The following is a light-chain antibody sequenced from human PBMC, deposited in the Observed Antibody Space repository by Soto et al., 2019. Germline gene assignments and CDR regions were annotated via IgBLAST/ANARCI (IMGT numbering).Light chain of an antibody. Sequence: EIVMTQSPPTLYVSPGERATLSCRASQSISRNLAWLQQKPGQAPSLLIFGASTRAAGIPARFSGSGSGTEFSLTISGLQSEDFAVYFCHQYENWPKTFGQGTKVDIK. V-gene: IGKV3-15*01. J-gene: IGKJ1*01. CDR1: QSISRN. CDR3: HQYENWPKT. CDR2: GAS.